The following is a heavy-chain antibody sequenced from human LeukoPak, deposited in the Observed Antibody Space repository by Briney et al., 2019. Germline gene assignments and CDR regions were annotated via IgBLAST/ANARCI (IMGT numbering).Heavy chain of an antibody. D-gene: IGHD6-19*01. CDR1: GFTFSNAW. V-gene: IGHV3-15*01. J-gene: IGHJ4*02. CDR2: IKSKTDGGTT. CDR3: TTDHAVQWLGWYYFDY. Sequence: GGSLRLSCAASGFTFSNAWMSWVRQAPGKGLEWVGRIKSKTDGGTTDYAAPVKGRFTISRDDSKNTLYLQMNSLKTEDTAVYYCTTDHAVQWLGWYYFDYWGQGTLVTVSS.